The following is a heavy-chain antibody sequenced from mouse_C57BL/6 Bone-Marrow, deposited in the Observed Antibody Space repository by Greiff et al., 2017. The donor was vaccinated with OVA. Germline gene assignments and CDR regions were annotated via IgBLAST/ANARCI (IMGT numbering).Heavy chain of an antibody. D-gene: IGHD2-4*01. CDR3: TREGLRRSPFDY. J-gene: IGHJ2*01. CDR1: GFTFSSYA. Sequence: VQLKESGEGLVKPGGSLKLSCAASGFTFSSYAMSWVRQTPEKRLEWVAYISSGGDYIYYADTVKGRFTISRDNARNTLYLQMSSLKSEDTAMYYCTREGLRRSPFDYWGQGTTLTVSS. CDR2: ISSGGDYI. V-gene: IGHV5-9-1*02.